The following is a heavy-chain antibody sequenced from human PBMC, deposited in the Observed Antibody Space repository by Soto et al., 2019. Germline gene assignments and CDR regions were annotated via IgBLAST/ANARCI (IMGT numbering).Heavy chain of an antibody. CDR3: ARIIPSDYYGSGSYYGSPPYFDY. CDR1: GYTFTSYG. D-gene: IGHD3-10*01. Sequence: GASVKVSCKASGYTFTSYGISWVRQAHRQGLEWMGWISAYNGNTNYAQKLQGRVTMTTDTSTSTAYMELRSLRSDDTAVYYCARIIPSDYYGSGSYYGSPPYFDYWGQGTLVTVSS. CDR2: ISAYNGNT. V-gene: IGHV1-18*01. J-gene: IGHJ4*02.